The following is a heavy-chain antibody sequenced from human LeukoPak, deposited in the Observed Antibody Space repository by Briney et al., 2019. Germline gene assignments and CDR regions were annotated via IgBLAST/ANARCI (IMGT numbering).Heavy chain of an antibody. V-gene: IGHV4-39*07. CDR2: IYYSGST. CDR1: GGSISSSSYY. J-gene: IGHJ3*02. Sequence: SETLSLTCTVSGGSISSSSYYWGWIRQPPGKGLEWIGSIYYSGSTYYNPSLKSRVTISVDTSKNQFSLKLSSVTAADTAVYYCARVGWTLAGAFDIWGQGTMVTVSS. D-gene: IGHD2-15*01. CDR3: ARVGWTLAGAFDI.